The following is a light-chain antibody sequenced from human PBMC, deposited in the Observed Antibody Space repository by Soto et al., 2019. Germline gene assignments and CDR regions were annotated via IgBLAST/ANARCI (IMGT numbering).Light chain of an antibody. CDR3: CSYAGTSTFYV. V-gene: IGLV2-23*01. J-gene: IGLJ1*01. Sequence: QSALTQPASVSGSPGQSITISCTGTSSDVGSYDLVSWYQQHPGKAPKFIIFEGTKRPSGASNRFSGSKSGNTASLTISGLQAEDEADYYCCSYAGTSTFYVFGTGTKLTVL. CDR2: EGT. CDR1: SSDVGSYDL.